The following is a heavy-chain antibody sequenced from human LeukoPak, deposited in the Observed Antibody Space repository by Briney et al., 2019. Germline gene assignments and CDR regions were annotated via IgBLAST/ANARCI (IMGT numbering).Heavy chain of an antibody. CDR3: ARDRVTRPSDAFDV. Sequence: PGGSLRLSCAASGFTFSSYSMNWVRQAPGKGLEWVSSISSSGSYIYYADSVKGRFTISRDNAKNSLYLQMNSLRAEDTAVYYCARDRVTRPSDAFDVWGQGTMVTVSS. D-gene: IGHD4-11*01. J-gene: IGHJ3*01. CDR1: GFTFSSYS. V-gene: IGHV3-21*01. CDR2: ISSSGSYI.